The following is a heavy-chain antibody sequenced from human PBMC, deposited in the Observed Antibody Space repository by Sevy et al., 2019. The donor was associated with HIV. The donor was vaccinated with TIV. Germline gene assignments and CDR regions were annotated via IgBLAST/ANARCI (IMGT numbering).Heavy chain of an antibody. V-gene: IGHV1-69*13. Sequence: ASVKVSCKASGGTFSSYAISWVRQAPGHGLEWMGGIIPIFGTAKYTHKFRGRVTITADESTNTAYMELSSLRSEDTAVYYCAKLGDGYNFDYFDYWGQGTPVTVSS. CDR1: GGTFSSYA. J-gene: IGHJ4*02. D-gene: IGHD5-12*01. CDR2: IIPIFGTA. CDR3: AKLGDGYNFDYFDY.